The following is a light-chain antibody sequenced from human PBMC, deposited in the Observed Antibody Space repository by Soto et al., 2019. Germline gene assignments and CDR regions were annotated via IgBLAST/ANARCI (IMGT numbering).Light chain of an antibody. J-gene: IGKJ1*01. CDR3: QKYNSAPRT. CDR1: QGITDY. CDR2: AAS. V-gene: IGKV1-27*01. Sequence: DIQMTQSPSSLSASVGDRVTITCRASQGITDYLVWYQQKPGKVPKLLIYAASTLQSGVPSRFSGSGSGTDFTLTISSLQPEDVATYYCQKYNSAPRTFGQGTKVEIK.